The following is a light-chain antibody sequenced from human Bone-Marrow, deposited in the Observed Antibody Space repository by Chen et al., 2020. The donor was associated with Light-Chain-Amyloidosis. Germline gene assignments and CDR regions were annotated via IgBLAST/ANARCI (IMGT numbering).Light chain of an antibody. V-gene: IGLV2-14*01. CDR3: SSYTITNTLV. J-gene: IGLJ1*01. CDR1: SSDVGGDNH. CDR2: EVT. Sequence: QSALTQPASVSGSPGQSITISCTGTSSDVGGDNHVSWYQQHPDKAPKLMIYEVTNRPSWVPDRFSGAKSDNTASLTISGLQNENEADYFCSSYTITNTLVIGSGTRVTVL.